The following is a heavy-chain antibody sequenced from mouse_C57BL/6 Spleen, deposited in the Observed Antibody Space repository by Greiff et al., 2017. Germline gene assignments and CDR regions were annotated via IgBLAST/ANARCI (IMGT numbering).Heavy chain of an antibody. CDR2: INPSNGGT. CDR1: GYTFTSYW. V-gene: IGHV1-53*01. J-gene: IGHJ3*01. CDR3: ASGRLLGSTPVAWFAY. D-gene: IGHD1-1*01. Sequence: QVQLQQPGTELVKPGASVKLSCKASGYTFTSYWMHWVKQRPGQGLEWIGNINPSNGGTNYNEKFKSKATLTVDKSSSTAYMQLSSLTSEVSAVYFCASGRLLGSTPVAWFAYWGQGTLVTVSA.